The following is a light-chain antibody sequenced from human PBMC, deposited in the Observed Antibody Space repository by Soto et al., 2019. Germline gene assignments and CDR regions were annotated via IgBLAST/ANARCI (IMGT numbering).Light chain of an antibody. J-gene: IGKJ2*01. CDR1: QTVTSNY. CDR3: QQFDSTPYT. V-gene: IGKV3-20*01. Sequence: EIVLTQSPGSLSLSPGQSATLSCRASQTVTSNYLVWYQQQPGQAPRHLIYGASTRETGIPDRFSGSGSGTDFSLSISRLEPEDFAVYYCQQFDSTPYTFGLGTKLEIK. CDR2: GAS.